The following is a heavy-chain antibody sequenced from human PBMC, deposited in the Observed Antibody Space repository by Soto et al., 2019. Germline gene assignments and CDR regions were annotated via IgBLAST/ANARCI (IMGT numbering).Heavy chain of an antibody. D-gene: IGHD4-17*01. V-gene: IGHV1-18*01. CDR2: ISAYKGNT. CDR1: GYTFTSYG. Sequence: QVQLVQSGAEVKKPGASVKVSCKASGYTFTSYGISWVRQAPGQGLEWMGWISAYKGNTNYAQKLQGRATMTTDTTTSTAYMELRSLRSDVTAVYYCARKTDYGDYEGAFDIWGQGTMVTVSS. J-gene: IGHJ3*02. CDR3: ARKTDYGDYEGAFDI.